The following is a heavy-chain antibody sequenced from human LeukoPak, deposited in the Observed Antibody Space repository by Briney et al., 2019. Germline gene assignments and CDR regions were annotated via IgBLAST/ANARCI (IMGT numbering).Heavy chain of an antibody. V-gene: IGHV3-23*01. D-gene: IGHD3-10*01. CDR1: GFTFASYA. CDR2: ISGGAAIT. Sequence: GGPLRLSCAASGFTFASYAMTWVRQAPGKGLEWVSIISGGAAITYYADSVKGRFTISRDNSKNTLYLQMSSLRAEDTAVYYCAKSGDYYGSGPFSYFDYWGQGSLVTVSS. J-gene: IGHJ4*02. CDR3: AKSGDYYGSGPFSYFDY.